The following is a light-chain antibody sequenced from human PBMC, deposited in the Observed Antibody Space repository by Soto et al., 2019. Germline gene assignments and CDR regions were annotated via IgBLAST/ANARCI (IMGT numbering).Light chain of an antibody. J-gene: IGKJ1*01. V-gene: IGKV3-15*01. CDR2: GAS. CDR3: QKYNEWPWT. Sequence: IVMTQSPATLSVSPGERATLSFRASQSVSSNLAWYQQKPGQAPRLLIYGASTRATGIPARFSGSGSGTEFTLTISSLQSEDLGVYYCQKYNEWPWTFGPGTKVDIK. CDR1: QSVSSN.